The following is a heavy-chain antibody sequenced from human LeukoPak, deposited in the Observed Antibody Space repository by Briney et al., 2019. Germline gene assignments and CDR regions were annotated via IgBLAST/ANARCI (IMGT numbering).Heavy chain of an antibody. D-gene: IGHD3-22*01. J-gene: IGHJ4*02. Sequence: GRTLRLSCAASGFTFSSYAMHWVRQAPGKGLEWVALISYDGSDEYYADSVKGRFTTSRDNSKTTLYLQMNSLRPEDTAVYYCARPPNYFDSSVYTYWGQGTLVTVSS. CDR1: GFTFSSYA. CDR2: ISYDGSDE. CDR3: ARPPNYFDSSVYTY. V-gene: IGHV3-30*04.